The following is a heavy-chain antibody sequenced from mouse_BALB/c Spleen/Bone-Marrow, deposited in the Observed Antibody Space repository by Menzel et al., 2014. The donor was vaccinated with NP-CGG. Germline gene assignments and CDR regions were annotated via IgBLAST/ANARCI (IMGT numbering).Heavy chain of an antibody. Sequence: EVQVVESGGGLVKPGGSLKLSCAASGFTFSSYTMSWVRQTPEKRLEWVATISSGGSYTYYPDSVKGRFTISRDNAKNTLYLQMSSLKSEDTAMYYCTRSYYRYDEEARFAYWGQGTLVTVSA. J-gene: IGHJ3*01. CDR3: TRSYYRYDEEARFAY. CDR2: ISSGGSYT. CDR1: GFTFSSYT. D-gene: IGHD2-14*01. V-gene: IGHV5-6-4*01.